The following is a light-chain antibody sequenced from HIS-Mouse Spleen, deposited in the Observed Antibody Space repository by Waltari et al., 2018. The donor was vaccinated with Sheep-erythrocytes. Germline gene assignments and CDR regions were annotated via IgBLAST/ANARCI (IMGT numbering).Light chain of an antibody. J-gene: IGLJ1*01. V-gene: IGLV2-11*01. CDR3: CSYAGSYNHV. CDR1: SIYVGGYNY. CDR2: DVS. Sequence: QSALTQPRSVSGSPGPSVTIPCTGTSIYVGGYNYVPWYQQHPGKAPKLMIYDVSKRPSGVPDRFSGSKSGNTASLTISGLQAEDEADYYCCSYAGSYNHVFATGTKVTVL.